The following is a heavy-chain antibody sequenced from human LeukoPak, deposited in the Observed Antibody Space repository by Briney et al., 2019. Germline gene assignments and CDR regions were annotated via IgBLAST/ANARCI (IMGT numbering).Heavy chain of an antibody. D-gene: IGHD1-26*01. CDR3: ARDDAPNPRGYYGGKWFDP. CDR1: GYTFTSYG. Sequence: VASVKVSCKASGYTFTSYGISWVRQAPGQGLEWMGWISAYNGNTNYAQKLQGRVTMTTDTSTSTAYMELRSLRSDDTAVYYCARDDAPNPRGYYGGKWFDPWGQGTLVTVSS. J-gene: IGHJ5*02. CDR2: ISAYNGNT. V-gene: IGHV1-18*01.